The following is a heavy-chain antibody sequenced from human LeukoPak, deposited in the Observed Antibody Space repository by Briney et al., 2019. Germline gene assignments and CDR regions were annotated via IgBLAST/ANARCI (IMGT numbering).Heavy chain of an antibody. J-gene: IGHJ4*02. Sequence: GGSLRLSCAASEFTFSSFWMHWVRQVPGKGPEWVSRINADGTSTTYAASVKGRFTISRDNAKNSLYLQMNSLRAEDTALYYCAKGPYCSGGSCYSGFDYWGQGTLVTVSS. D-gene: IGHD2-15*01. V-gene: IGHV3-74*03. CDR1: EFTFSSFW. CDR3: AKGPYCSGGSCYSGFDY. CDR2: INADGTST.